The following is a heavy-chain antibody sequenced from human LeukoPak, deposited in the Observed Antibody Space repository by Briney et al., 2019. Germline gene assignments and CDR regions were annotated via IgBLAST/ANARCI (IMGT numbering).Heavy chain of an antibody. V-gene: IGHV3-7*01. D-gene: IGHD4-23*01. CDR3: ARYIETPRRDLDY. CDR2: IKKDGSEK. Sequence: GGSLRLSCEASGFTLSSYWMSWVRQAPGKGLEWVARIKKDGSEKHYVDSVKGRFTISRDNAKNSVYLQMSALRADDTAVYYCARYIETPRRDLDYWGQGTLVTVSS. J-gene: IGHJ4*02. CDR1: GFTLSSYW.